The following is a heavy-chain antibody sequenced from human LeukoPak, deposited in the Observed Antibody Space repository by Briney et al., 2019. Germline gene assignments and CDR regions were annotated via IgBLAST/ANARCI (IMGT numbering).Heavy chain of an antibody. V-gene: IGHV4-38-2*02. CDR3: AREGIWGSGYYFDY. D-gene: IGHD3-22*01. Sequence: SETLSLTCTVSGYSISSGYYWGWIRQPPGKGLEWIGSVYHSGNTYYNPSLKSRVTISIDTSKNQFSLKLSSVTAADTAVYYCAREGIWGSGYYFDYWGQGTLVTVSS. CDR1: GYSISSGYY. CDR2: VYHSGNT. J-gene: IGHJ4*02.